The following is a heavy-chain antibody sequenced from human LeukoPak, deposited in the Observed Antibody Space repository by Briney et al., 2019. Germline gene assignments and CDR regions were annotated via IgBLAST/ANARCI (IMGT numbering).Heavy chain of an antibody. CDR2: IYTSGST. V-gene: IGHV4-4*07. Sequence: SETLSPTCTVSGGSISSYYWSWIRQPAGKGLEWIGRIYTSGSTNYNPSLKSRVTMSVDTSKNQFSLKLSSVTAADTAVYYCARGAISSGSYYYYYYYYMDVWGKGTTVTVSS. CDR1: GGSISSYY. D-gene: IGHD1-26*01. J-gene: IGHJ6*03. CDR3: ARGAISSGSYYYYYYYYMDV.